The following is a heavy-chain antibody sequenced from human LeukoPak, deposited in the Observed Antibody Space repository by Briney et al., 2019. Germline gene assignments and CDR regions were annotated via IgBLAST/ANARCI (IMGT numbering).Heavy chain of an antibody. CDR3: ARLQDVVVSAAGIDY. CDR1: GYSFTSYW. Sequence: GESLKISCKGSGYSFTSYWIGWVRQMPGKGLEWMGIIYPGDSDTRYSPSFQGQVTISADKSISTAYLQWSSLKASDTAMYYCARLQDVVVSAAGIDYWGQGTLVTVSS. D-gene: IGHD2-2*01. V-gene: IGHV5-51*01. CDR2: IYPGDSDT. J-gene: IGHJ4*02.